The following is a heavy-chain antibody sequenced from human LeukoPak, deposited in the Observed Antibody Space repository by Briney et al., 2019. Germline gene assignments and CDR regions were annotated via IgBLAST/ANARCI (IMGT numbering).Heavy chain of an antibody. V-gene: IGHV4-59*12. CDR1: GGSISSYY. J-gene: IGHJ6*02. D-gene: IGHD3-3*01. CDR3: ARDPQLTLSGPIFRGMDV. Sequence: SETLSLTCTVSGGSISSYYWSWIRQPPGKGLEWIGYIYYTGSTNYNPSLKSRVTISVDTSKNLFSLKLSSVTAADTAVYYCARDPQLTLSGPIFRGMDVWGQGTTVTVSS. CDR2: IYYTGST.